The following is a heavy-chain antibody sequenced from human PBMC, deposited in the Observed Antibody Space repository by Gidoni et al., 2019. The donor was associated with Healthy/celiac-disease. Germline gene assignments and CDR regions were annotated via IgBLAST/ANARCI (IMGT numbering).Heavy chain of an antibody. D-gene: IGHD4-4*01. CDR3: ASAPDYSIYFDY. Sequence: QVQLVESGGGVVQPGRSLRLSCAASGFPFSSYAMHWVRQAPGKGLEWVAVISYDGSNKYYADSVKGRFTISRDNSKNTLYLQMNSLRAEDTAVYYCASAPDYSIYFDYWGQGTLVTVSS. CDR2: ISYDGSNK. V-gene: IGHV3-30-3*01. CDR1: GFPFSSYA. J-gene: IGHJ4*02.